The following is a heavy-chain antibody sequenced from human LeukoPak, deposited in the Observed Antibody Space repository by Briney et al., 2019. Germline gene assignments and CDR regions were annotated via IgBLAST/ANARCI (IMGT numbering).Heavy chain of an antibody. CDR2: THHSGNT. V-gene: IGHV4-59*02. D-gene: IGHD3-10*01. CDR3: ARDRGYGSGTDRLLYNWFDP. Sequence: SETLSLTCIVSGDSVSGYFWNWIRQPPGKGLEWIGYTHHSGNTLYNPSLKSRVTISVDTSKNQFSLKLSSVTAADTAVYYCARDRGYGSGTDRLLYNWFDPWGQGTLVTVSS. J-gene: IGHJ5*02. CDR1: GDSVSGYF.